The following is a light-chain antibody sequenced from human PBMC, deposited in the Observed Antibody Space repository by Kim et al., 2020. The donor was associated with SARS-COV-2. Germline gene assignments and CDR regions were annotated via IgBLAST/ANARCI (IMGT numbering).Light chain of an antibody. Sequence: ELTQPPSASGTPGQRVTISCSGSYSNIGKYTVNWYQQLPGTAPKLLIYSNNQRPSGVPDRFSGSKSGTSASLAISGLQSDDEADYYCAAWDESLTGFVFGAGTKVTVL. CDR1: YSNIGKYT. CDR2: SNN. CDR3: AAWDESLTGFV. J-gene: IGLJ1*01. V-gene: IGLV1-44*01.